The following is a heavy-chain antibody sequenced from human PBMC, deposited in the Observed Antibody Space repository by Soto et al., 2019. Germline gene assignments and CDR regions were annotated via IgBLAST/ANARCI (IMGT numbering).Heavy chain of an antibody. J-gene: IGHJ4*02. V-gene: IGHV4-39*01. D-gene: IGHD2-2*01. CDR1: GGSISSSSYY. CDR3: ARHGLVVVPGIRTYYFDY. CDR2: IYYSGST. Sequence: SETLSLTCTVSGGSISSSSYYWGWIRQPPGKGLEWIGSIYYSGSTYYNPSLKSRVTISVDTSKNQFSLKLSSVTAADTAVYYCARHGLVVVPGIRTYYFDYWGQGTLVTVSS.